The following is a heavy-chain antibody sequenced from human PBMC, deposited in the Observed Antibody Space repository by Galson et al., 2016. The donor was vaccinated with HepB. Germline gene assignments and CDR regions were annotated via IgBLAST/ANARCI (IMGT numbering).Heavy chain of an antibody. Sequence: SETLSLTCAVSGGSFSGHHWTWIRQPPGKGLEWIGGIDHIGTATYNPSLKIRATISVDTSKNNFSLRLSSLTAADTAIYYCARARPTFWFDPWGQGTPVTVSS. CDR2: IDHIGTA. CDR3: ARARPTFWFDP. CDR1: GGSFSGHH. D-gene: IGHD3-16*01. V-gene: IGHV4-34*01. J-gene: IGHJ5*02.